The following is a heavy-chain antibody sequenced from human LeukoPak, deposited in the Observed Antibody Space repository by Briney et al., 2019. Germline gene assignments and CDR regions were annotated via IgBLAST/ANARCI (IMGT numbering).Heavy chain of an antibody. J-gene: IGHJ4*02. Sequence: PSETLSLTCAVYGGSFSGYYWSWIRQPPGKGLEWIGEINHSGSTNYNPSLKSRVTISVDTSKNQFSLKLSSVTAADTAVYYCARRGKCGSTSCYTGRRAYFDYWGQGTLVTVSS. V-gene: IGHV4-34*01. CDR1: GGSFSGYY. CDR2: INHSGST. D-gene: IGHD2-2*02. CDR3: ARRGKCGSTSCYTGRRAYFDY.